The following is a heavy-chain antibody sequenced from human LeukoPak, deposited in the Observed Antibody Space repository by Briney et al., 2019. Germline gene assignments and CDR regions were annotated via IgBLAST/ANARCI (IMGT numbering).Heavy chain of an antibody. CDR3: AREYFHNRGYAVGYFDL. CDR2: ISSGSGYI. D-gene: IGHD2/OR15-2a*01. V-gene: IGHV3-21*01. CDR1: GFTFVNYN. J-gene: IGHJ2*01. Sequence: GGSLRLSCVASGFTFVNYNMNWVRQAPGRGLEWVSSISSGSGYINDAVSVRGRFTTSRDNAKNSVFLQMDSLTPDDTAIYYCAREYFHNRGYAVGYFDLWGRGTLVTVSS.